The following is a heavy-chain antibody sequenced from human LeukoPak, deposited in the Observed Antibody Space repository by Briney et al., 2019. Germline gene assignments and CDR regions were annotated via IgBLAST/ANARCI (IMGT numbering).Heavy chain of an antibody. CDR3: ARDSLWFGEFAWGY. D-gene: IGHD3-10*01. J-gene: IGHJ4*02. Sequence: GASVKVSCKASGYTFTSYGISWVRQAPGQGLEWMGWISAYNGNTNYAQKLQGRVTMTTDTSTSTAYMELRSLRSDDTAVYYCARDSLWFGEFAWGYWGQGTLVTVSS. CDR1: GYTFTSYG. CDR2: ISAYNGNT. V-gene: IGHV1-18*01.